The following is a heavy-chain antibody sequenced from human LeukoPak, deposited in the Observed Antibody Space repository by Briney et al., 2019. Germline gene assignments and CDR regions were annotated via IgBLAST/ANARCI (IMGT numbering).Heavy chain of an antibody. CDR2: ISWDGGST. CDR1: GFTFDDYT. V-gene: IGHV3-43*01. J-gene: IGHJ3*02. D-gene: IGHD4-17*01. CDR3: ARDLTEQTTVNAFDI. Sequence: GGSLRLSCAASGFTFDDYTMHWVRQAPGKGLEWVSLISWDGGSTYYADSVKGRFTISRDNSKNSLYLQMNSLRAEDTAVYYCARDLTEQTTVNAFDIWGQGTMVTVSS.